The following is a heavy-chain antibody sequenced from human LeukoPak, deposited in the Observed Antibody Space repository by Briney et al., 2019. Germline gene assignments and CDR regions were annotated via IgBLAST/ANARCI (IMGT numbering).Heavy chain of an antibody. CDR1: GGSISSGGYY. J-gene: IGHJ4*02. Sequence: PSETLSLTCTVSGGSISSGGYYWSWIRQHPGKGLEWIGYIYYNGSTNYNPSLKSRVTISVDTSKNQFSLKLSSVTAADTAVYYCARGISYLTCDYWGQGTLVTVSS. CDR2: IYYNGST. V-gene: IGHV4-61*08. CDR3: ARGISYLTCDY. D-gene: IGHD2/OR15-2a*01.